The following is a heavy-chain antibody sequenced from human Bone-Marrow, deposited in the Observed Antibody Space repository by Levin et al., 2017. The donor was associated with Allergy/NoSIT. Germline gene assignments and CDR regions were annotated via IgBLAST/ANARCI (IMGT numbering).Heavy chain of an antibody. D-gene: IGHD6-13*01. CDR3: AKWDSSGYSHFDY. CDR1: GFSFSSYG. V-gene: IGHV3-30*18. Sequence: PGGSLRLSCVASGFSFSSYGMHWVRQAPGKGLEWVALISDDGSNKNFANSVRGRFTVSRDNSKNTLYLQMTSLQSEDTAIYYCAKWDSSGYSHFDYWGQGTLVTVSS. CDR2: ISDDGSNK. J-gene: IGHJ4*02.